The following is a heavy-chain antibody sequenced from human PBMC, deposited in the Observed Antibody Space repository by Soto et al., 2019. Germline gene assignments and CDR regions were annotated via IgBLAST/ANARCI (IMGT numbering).Heavy chain of an antibody. Sequence: GGSLRLSCAASGFTFSSYSMNWVRQAPGKGLEWVSSISSSSSYIYYADSVKGRFTISRDNAKNSLYLQMNSLRAEDTAVYYCARDNGYCSGGSCYFDYWGRGTLVTVSS. J-gene: IGHJ4*02. D-gene: IGHD2-15*01. CDR3: ARDNGYCSGGSCYFDY. V-gene: IGHV3-21*01. CDR2: ISSSSSYI. CDR1: GFTFSSYS.